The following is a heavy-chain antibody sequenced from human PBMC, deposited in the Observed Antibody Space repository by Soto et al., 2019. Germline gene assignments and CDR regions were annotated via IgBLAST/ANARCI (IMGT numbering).Heavy chain of an antibody. CDR2: INHSGST. CDR1: GGSFSDYY. J-gene: IGHJ6*03. CDR3: AKTELVVVPAAVYYYYYMDV. D-gene: IGHD2-2*01. Sequence: ASETLSLTCAVYGGSFSDYYWSWIRPPPGKGLEWIGEINHSGSTNYNPSLKSRVTISVDTSKNQFSLKLSSVTAADTAVYYCAKTELVVVPAAVYYYYYMDVWGKGTTVTVSS. V-gene: IGHV4-34*01.